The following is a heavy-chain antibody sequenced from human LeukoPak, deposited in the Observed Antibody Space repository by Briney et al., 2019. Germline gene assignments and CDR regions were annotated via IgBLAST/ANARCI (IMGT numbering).Heavy chain of an antibody. CDR3: ARDEELVWNFDY. J-gene: IGHJ4*02. CDR1: GGSFSGYY. Sequence: PSETLSLTCAVYGGSFSGYYWSWIRQPPGKGLEWIGEINHSGSTNYNPSLKSRVTISVDTSKNQFSLKLSSVTAADTAVYYCARDEELVWNFDYWGQGTLVTVSS. D-gene: IGHD6-13*01. V-gene: IGHV4-34*01. CDR2: INHSGST.